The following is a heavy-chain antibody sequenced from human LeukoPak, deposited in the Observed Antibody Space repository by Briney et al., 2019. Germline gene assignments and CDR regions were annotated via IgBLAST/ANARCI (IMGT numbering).Heavy chain of an antibody. CDR1: GYTFTSYY. D-gene: IGHD6-19*01. CDR2: INPSGGST. CDR3: ARADPGTDAFDI. Sequence: ASVKVSCKASGYTFTSYYMHWVRQAPGQGLEWMGIINPSGGSTSYAQKFQGRVTMTRNTSISTAYMELSSLRSEDTAVYYCARADPGTDAFDIWGQGTMVTVSS. J-gene: IGHJ3*02. V-gene: IGHV1-46*01.